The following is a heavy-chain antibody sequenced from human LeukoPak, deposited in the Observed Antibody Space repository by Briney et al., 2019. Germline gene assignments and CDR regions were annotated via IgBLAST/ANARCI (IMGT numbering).Heavy chain of an antibody. D-gene: IGHD2-15*01. CDR1: RFTFSTYA. Sequence: GGSLRLSCAASRFTFSTYAMSWVRQAPGKGLEWVSALSGSGGSTYYADSVKGRFTISRDNSKNTLYLQMNSLRAEDTAVYYCAKERFIFVVARTDYWGQGTLVTVSS. V-gene: IGHV3-23*01. CDR2: LSGSGGST. CDR3: AKERFIFVVARTDY. J-gene: IGHJ4*02.